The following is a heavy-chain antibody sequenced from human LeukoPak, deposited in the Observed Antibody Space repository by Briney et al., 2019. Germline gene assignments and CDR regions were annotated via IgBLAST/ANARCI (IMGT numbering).Heavy chain of an antibody. CDR1: GFTFTTHW. CDR3: ARYYFWTGSYFFDH. J-gene: IGHJ4*02. CDR2: IFPGDSDT. V-gene: IGHV5-51*01. D-gene: IGHD3/OR15-3a*01. Sequence: GESLKISCKTSGFTFTTHWIAWVRQMPGEDLELMGIIFPGDSDTNYSPSFQGQVTISADKSSNTAYLQWSSLKASDTAMYYCARYYFWTGSYFFDHWGQGTLVTVSS.